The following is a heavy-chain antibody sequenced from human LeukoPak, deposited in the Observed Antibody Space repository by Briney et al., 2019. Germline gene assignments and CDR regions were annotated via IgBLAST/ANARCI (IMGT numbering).Heavy chain of an antibody. CDR3: AKTTQRITIFGVVRTRNDAFDI. J-gene: IGHJ3*02. Sequence: GGSLRLSCAASGFTFSSYGMHWVRQAPGKGLEWVAVIWYDGSNKYYADSVKGRFTISRDNSKNTLYLQMNSLRAEDTAVYYCAKTTQRITIFGVVRTRNDAFDIWGQGTMVTVSS. CDR1: GFTFSSYG. CDR2: IWYDGSNK. V-gene: IGHV3-33*06. D-gene: IGHD3-3*01.